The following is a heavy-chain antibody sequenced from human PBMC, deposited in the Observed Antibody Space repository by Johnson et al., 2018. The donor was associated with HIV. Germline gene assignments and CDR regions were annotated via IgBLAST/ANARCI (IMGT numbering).Heavy chain of an antibody. CDR2: ISNNGGST. CDR1: GFSFSTYA. V-gene: IGHV3-64*07. CDR3: ARGREGGTYQGGAFDI. Sequence: VQLVESGGGLVQPGESLRLSCAAFGFSFSTYAMHWVRQAPGKGLEYVSAISNNGGSTFYADSVRGRFTISRDNSKNTLYLQMNSLRAEDRSVYYCARGREGGTYQGGAFDIWGQGTMVTVSS. D-gene: IGHD1-26*01. J-gene: IGHJ3*02.